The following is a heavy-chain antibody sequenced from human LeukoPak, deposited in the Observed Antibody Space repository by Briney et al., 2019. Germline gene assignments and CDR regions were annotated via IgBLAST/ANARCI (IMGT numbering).Heavy chain of an antibody. CDR3: ARHHVYSSGWYNWFDP. J-gene: IGHJ5*02. V-gene: IGHV4-34*01. Sequence: ASETLSLTCAVYGGSFSGYYWSWIRQPPGKGLEWIGEINHSGSTNYNPSLKSRVTISVDTSKNQFSLKLSSVTAADTAVYYCARHHVYSSGWYNWFDPWGQGTLVTVSS. D-gene: IGHD6-19*01. CDR1: GGSFSGYY. CDR2: INHSGST.